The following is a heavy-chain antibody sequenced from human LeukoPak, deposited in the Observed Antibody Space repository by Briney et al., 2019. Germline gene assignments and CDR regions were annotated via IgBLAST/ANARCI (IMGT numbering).Heavy chain of an antibody. CDR2: IYYSGST. J-gene: IGHJ6*03. Sequence: SETLSLTCTVSGGSITNYYWNWIRQPPGKGLEWIAYIYYSGSTNYNPSLKSRVTISVDTSKNQFSLKLSSVTAADTAVYYCAGIIRANYYYYYMDVWGKGTTVTVSS. CDR3: AGIIRANYYYYYMDV. V-gene: IGHV4-59*01. CDR1: GGSITNYY. D-gene: IGHD2/OR15-2a*01.